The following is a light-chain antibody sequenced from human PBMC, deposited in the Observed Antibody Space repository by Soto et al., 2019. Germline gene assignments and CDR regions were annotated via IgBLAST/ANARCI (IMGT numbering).Light chain of an antibody. CDR1: SSDVGGYNY. V-gene: IGLV2-11*01. Sequence: QSALTQPRSVSGSPGQSVTISCTGTSSDVGGYNYVSWYQQHPGKAPKLMIYDVSKRPSGVPDRFSGSKSGNTASLTISGLQYADEADYDCSSSAGSYTYVFGTGTKVTVL. CDR3: SSSAGSYTYV. CDR2: DVS. J-gene: IGLJ1*01.